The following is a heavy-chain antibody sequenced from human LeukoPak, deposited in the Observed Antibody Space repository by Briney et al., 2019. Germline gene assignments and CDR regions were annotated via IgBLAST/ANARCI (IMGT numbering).Heavy chain of an antibody. CDR3: ARDGSSLYYYYYYYMDV. D-gene: IGHD2-15*01. CDR2: ISSSSSYI. V-gene: IGHV3-21*01. J-gene: IGHJ6*03. Sequence: GGSLRLSCAASGFTFSSYSMNWVRQAPEKGLEWVSSISSSSSYIYYADSVKGRFTISRDNAKNSLYLQMNSLRAEDTAVYYCARDGSSLYYYYYYYMDVWGKGTTVTVSS. CDR1: GFTFSSYS.